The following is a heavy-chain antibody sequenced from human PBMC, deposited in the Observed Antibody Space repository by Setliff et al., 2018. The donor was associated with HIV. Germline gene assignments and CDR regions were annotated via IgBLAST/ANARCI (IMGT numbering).Heavy chain of an antibody. CDR2: INAGDDNT. J-gene: IGHJ4*02. V-gene: IGHV1-3*01. D-gene: IGHD6-19*01. CDR1: GDTFRNYA. Sequence: ASVKVSCKVSGDTFRNYAINWVRLAPGQGLEWMGYINAGDDNTRYSEKFQGRVTITRDTSANTAYMELSSLRSEDTAVYYCARGSCSGCYLSDYWRMGTLVTVAS. CDR3: ARGSCSGCYLSDY.